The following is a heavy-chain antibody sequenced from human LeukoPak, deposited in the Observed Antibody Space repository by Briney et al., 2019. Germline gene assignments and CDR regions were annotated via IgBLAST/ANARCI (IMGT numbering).Heavy chain of an antibody. CDR1: GYIFTSYW. D-gene: IGHD2-15*01. CDR3: ARPCSGGNCYSSYDAFDI. V-gene: IGHV5-51*01. J-gene: IGHJ3*02. Sequence: GESLKISCKGSGYIFTSYWIGWVRQMPGKGLEWMGIIYPGDSDTRYSPSFQGQVTISADKSISTAYLQWSSLKASGTAMYYCARPCSGGNCYSSYDAFDIWGQGTMVTVSS. CDR2: IYPGDSDT.